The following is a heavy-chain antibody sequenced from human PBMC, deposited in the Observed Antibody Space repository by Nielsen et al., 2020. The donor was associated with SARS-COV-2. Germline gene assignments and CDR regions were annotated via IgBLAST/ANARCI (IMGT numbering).Heavy chain of an antibody. CDR3: AKLVGWELPNDY. CDR1: GFTFSSYA. J-gene: IGHJ4*02. V-gene: IGHV3-30-3*02. D-gene: IGHD1-26*01. CDR2: ISYDGSNK. Sequence: GGSLRLSCAASGFTFSSYAMHWVRQAPGKGLEWVAVISYDGSNKYYADSVKGRFTISRDNSKNTLYLQMNSLRAEDTALYYCAKLVGWELPNDYWGQGTLVTVSS.